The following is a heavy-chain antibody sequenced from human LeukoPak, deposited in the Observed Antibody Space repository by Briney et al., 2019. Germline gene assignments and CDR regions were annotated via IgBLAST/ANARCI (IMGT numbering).Heavy chain of an antibody. J-gene: IGHJ3*01. CDR1: GFRFSTSG. V-gene: IGHV3-30*02. CDR3: AKEVTYCSRSSCNDAFDV. CDR2: IRFDGSDE. D-gene: IGHD2-2*01. Sequence: GGSLRLSCAASGFRFSTSGMHWVRQAPGKGLEWVSFIRFDGSDEDHGDSVKGRFTISRDNSKNTMYLQMNSLRAEDTAVYYCAKEVTYCSRSSCNDAFDVWGRGTMVIVSS.